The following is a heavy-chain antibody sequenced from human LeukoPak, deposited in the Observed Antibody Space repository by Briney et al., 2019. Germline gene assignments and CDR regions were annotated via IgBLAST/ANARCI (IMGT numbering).Heavy chain of an antibody. CDR1: GYTFTSYW. D-gene: IGHD3-22*01. V-gene: IGHV5-51*01. CDR3: ASSSYDTKGYYYVDH. J-gene: IGHJ4*02. CDR2: IYPGDSDP. Sequence: GESLQISCKASGYTFTSYWIGGGRQLPGKGLEWVGIIYPGDSDPRYRPSFQGQVTISADKSLSTAYLQWSSLKASDTDMYYCASSSYDTKGYYYVDHWGQGTLVTVSS.